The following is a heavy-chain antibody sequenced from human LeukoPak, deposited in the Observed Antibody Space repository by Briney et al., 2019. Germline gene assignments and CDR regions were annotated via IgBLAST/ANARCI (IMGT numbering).Heavy chain of an antibody. Sequence: ASVKVSCKASGYTFTGYYMHWVRQAPGQGLEWMGWINPNSGGTNYAQKFQGWVTMTRDTSISTAYMELSRLRSDDTAVYYRARVASHCSGGSCYSFDAFDIWGQGTMVTVSS. J-gene: IGHJ3*02. V-gene: IGHV1-2*04. CDR3: ARVASHCSGGSCYSFDAFDI. CDR2: INPNSGGT. D-gene: IGHD2-15*01. CDR1: GYTFTGYY.